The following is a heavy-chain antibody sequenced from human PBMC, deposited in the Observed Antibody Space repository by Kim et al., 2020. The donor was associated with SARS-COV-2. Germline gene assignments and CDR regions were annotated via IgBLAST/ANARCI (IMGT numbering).Heavy chain of an antibody. Sequence: GGSLRLSCAASGVAFCSYGMNWVRQAPGKGLEWVASMSGGGSETYYVDSVRGRFTVSRDNSKNSMYLQMDSLRAEDTAVYYCGKADYRSADFWGQGALVTVSS. CDR1: GVAFCSYG. J-gene: IGHJ4*02. D-gene: IGHD3-10*01. CDR3: GKADYRSADF. V-gene: IGHV3-7*01. CDR2: MSGGGSET.